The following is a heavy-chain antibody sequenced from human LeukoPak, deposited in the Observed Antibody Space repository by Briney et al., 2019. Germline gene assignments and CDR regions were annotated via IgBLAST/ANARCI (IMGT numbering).Heavy chain of an antibody. Sequence: GGSLRLSCAASGFTFSSYGMHWVRQAPGKGLEWVSSISSSSSYIYYADSVKGRFTISRDNAKNSLYLQMNSLRAEDTAVYYCARGGIAARRDFGYWGQGTLVTVSS. D-gene: IGHD6-6*01. V-gene: IGHV3-21*01. CDR3: ARGGIAARRDFGY. J-gene: IGHJ4*02. CDR1: GFTFSSYG. CDR2: ISSSSSYI.